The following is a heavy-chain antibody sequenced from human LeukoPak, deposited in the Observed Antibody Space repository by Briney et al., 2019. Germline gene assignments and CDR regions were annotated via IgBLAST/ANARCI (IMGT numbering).Heavy chain of an antibody. CDR1: GYTFTSYY. D-gene: IGHD6-6*01. CDR2: INPSGGST. J-gene: IGHJ5*02. V-gene: IGHV1-46*01. Sequence: GASVKVSCKASGYTFTSYYMHWVQQAPGQGLEWMGIINPSGGSTSYAQKFQGRVTMTRDTSTSTVYMELSSLRSEDTAVYYFARPYSSSSPSDWFDPWGQGTLVTVSS. CDR3: ARPYSSSSPSDWFDP.